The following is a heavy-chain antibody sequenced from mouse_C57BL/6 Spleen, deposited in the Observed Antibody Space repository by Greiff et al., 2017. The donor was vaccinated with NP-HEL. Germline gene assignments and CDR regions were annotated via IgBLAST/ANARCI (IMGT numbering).Heavy chain of an antibody. CDR3: ARHWEGYFDD. J-gene: IGHJ2*01. Sequence: EVQLQESGGGLVKPGGSLKLSCAASGFTFTDYGMHWVRQAPGKGLGWVAYICRGSGTIYYADTVKGRFTISRDNAKNTLFLQMTSLRSEDTAMYYCARHWEGYFDDRGKGTTLTVSS. V-gene: IGHV5-17*01. CDR1: GFTFTDYG. CDR2: ICRGSGTI. D-gene: IGHD4-1*01.